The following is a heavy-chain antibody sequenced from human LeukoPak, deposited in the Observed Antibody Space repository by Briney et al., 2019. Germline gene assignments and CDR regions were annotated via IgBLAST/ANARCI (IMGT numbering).Heavy chain of an antibody. V-gene: IGHV4-39*02. CDR3: ARSNVLTGYFTRKVGFDF. CDR2: IYYSGNT. D-gene: IGHD3-9*01. CDR1: GGSISSSSYS. Sequence: PSETLSLTCTVSGGSISSSSYSWGWIRQPPGKGLEWIGSIYYSGNTYYDLSLKSRVTMSVDTSKNNFSLSLSSVTAADTAVYYCARSNVLTGYFTRKVGFDFWGQGTLVTVSS. J-gene: IGHJ4*02.